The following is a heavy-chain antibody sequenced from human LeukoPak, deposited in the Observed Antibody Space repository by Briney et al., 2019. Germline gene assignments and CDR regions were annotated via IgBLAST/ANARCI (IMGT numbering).Heavy chain of an antibody. CDR3: ARFRGQWLAKNFDY. CDR2: IKQDGSEK. V-gene: IGHV3-7*01. Sequence: GGPLRLSCAASGFTFSSYWMSWVRQAPGKGLEWVANIKQDGSEKYYVDSVKGRFTISRDNAKNSLYLQMNSLRAEDTAVYYCARFRGQWLAKNFDYWGQGTLVTVSS. D-gene: IGHD6-19*01. J-gene: IGHJ4*02. CDR1: GFTFSSYW.